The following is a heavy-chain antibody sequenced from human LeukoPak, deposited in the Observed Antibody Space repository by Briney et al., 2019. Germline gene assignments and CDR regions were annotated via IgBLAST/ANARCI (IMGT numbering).Heavy chain of an antibody. J-gene: IGHJ5*02. CDR2: INYSGST. V-gene: IGHV4-39*01. CDR3: ASEGTIFGVISVGWFDP. Sequence: PSETLSLTCTVSGGSISSSSYYWGWIRQPPGKGLEWIGSINYSGSTYYNPSLKSRVTISVDTSKNQFSLKLRSVTAADTSVYYCASEGTIFGVISVGWFDPGGQGTLVTVSS. D-gene: IGHD3-3*01. CDR1: GGSISSSSYY.